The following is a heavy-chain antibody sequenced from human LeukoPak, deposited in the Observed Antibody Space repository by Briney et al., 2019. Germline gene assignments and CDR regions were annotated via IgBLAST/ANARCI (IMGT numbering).Heavy chain of an antibody. J-gene: IGHJ4*02. Sequence: SETLSLTCTVSGGSISSGGYYWRWIRQHPGKGLEWIGYIYYSGSTYYNPSLKSRVTISVDTSKNQFSLKLSSVTAADTAVYYCARASGGASFDYWGQGTLVTVSS. D-gene: IGHD1-26*01. CDR2: IYYSGST. CDR3: ARASGGASFDY. V-gene: IGHV4-31*03. CDR1: GGSISSGGYY.